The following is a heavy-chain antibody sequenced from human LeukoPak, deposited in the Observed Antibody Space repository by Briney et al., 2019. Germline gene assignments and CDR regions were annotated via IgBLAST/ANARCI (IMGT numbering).Heavy chain of an antibody. V-gene: IGHV1-69*05. CDR2: IIPIFGTA. D-gene: IGHD6-6*01. CDR3: ARDSSSSYYYYYMNV. CDR1: GGTFSSYA. J-gene: IGHJ6*03. Sequence: SVKVSCKASGGTFSSYAISWVRQAPGQGLEWMGRIIPIFGTANYAQKFQGRVTITTDESTSTAYMELSSLRSEDTAAYYCARDSSSSYYYYYMNVWGQGTTATVSS.